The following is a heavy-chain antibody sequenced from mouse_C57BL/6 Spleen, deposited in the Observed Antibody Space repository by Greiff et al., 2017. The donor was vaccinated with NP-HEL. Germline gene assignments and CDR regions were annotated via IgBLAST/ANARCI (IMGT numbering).Heavy chain of an antibody. V-gene: IGHV1-26*01. CDR2: INPNNGGT. CDR1: GYTFTDYY. J-gene: IGHJ2*01. CDR3: ARRNSNYFDY. Sequence: VQLQQSGPELVKPGASVKISCKASGYTFTDYYMNWVKQSHGKSLEWIGDINPNNGGTSYNQKFKGKATLTVDKSSSTAYMELRSLTSEDSAVYYCARRNSNYFDYWGQGTTLTVSS. D-gene: IGHD2-5*01.